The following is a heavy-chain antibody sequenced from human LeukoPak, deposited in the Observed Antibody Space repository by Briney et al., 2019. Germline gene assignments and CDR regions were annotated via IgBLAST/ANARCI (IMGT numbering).Heavy chain of an antibody. CDR2: ISSSGSTI. D-gene: IGHD6-13*01. CDR1: GITFSDYH. CDR3: ARAAAASDSSTWGYYYYYYMDV. Sequence: PGGSLRLSCAASGITFSDYHTSWIRQAPGKGLEWVSYISSSGSTIYYADSVKGRFTVSRDNAKNSLYLQMNSLRAEDTAVYYCARAAAASDSSTWGYYYYYYMDVWGKGTTVIVSS. J-gene: IGHJ6*03. V-gene: IGHV3-11*01.